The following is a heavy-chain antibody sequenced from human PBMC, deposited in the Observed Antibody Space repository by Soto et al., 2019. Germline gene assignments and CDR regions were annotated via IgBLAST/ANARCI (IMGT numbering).Heavy chain of an antibody. CDR3: ARDFGEVGATAVYDI. CDR2: INGDGSDT. Sequence: GWSLRLSCAASGFSFSLYWMHWVRQAPGKGLVWVSRINGDGSDTSYGDSVKGRFTTSRDNAKNTLYLHMNSLGAEDTAVYYCARDFGEVGATAVYDIWGQGTMVTVSS. CDR1: GFSFSLYW. J-gene: IGHJ3*02. V-gene: IGHV3-74*01. D-gene: IGHD1-26*01.